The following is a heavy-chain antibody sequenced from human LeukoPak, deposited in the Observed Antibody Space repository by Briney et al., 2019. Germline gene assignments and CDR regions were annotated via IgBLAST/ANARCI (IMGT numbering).Heavy chain of an antibody. D-gene: IGHD3-10*01. J-gene: IGHJ4*02. V-gene: IGHV1-69*13. CDR2: IIPIFGTA. CDR3: ASLNNLWFGESFGYFYY. CDR1: GGTFSSYA. Sequence: SVKVSCKASGGTFSSYAISWVRQAPGQGLEWMGGIIPIFGTANYAQKFQGRVTITADESTSTAYMELSSLRSEDTAVYYCASLNNLWFGESFGYFYYWGQGTLVTVSS.